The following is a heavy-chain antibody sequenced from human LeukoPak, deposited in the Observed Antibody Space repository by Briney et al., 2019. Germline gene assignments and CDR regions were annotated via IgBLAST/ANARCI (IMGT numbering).Heavy chain of an antibody. CDR3: ARGPRFGELLWHWFDP. CDR2: IHYSGST. Sequence: SETLSLTCTVSGGSISSSSYYWGWIRQPPGKGLEWIGSIHYSGSTYHDPSLKSRVTISVDTSKNQFSLKLRSVTAADTAVYYCARGPRFGELLWHWFDPWGQGTLVTVSS. D-gene: IGHD3-10*01. V-gene: IGHV4-39*07. CDR1: GGSISSSSYY. J-gene: IGHJ5*02.